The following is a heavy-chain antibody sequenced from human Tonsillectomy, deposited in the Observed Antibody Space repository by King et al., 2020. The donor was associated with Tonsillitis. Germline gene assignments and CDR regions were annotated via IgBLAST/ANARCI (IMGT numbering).Heavy chain of an antibody. D-gene: IGHD2-15*01. CDR1: GGSISSYY. J-gene: IGHJ4*02. Sequence: QLQESGPGLVKPSETLSLTCTVSGGSISSYYWSWIRQPPGKGREWIGYIDYSGSTNYNPSLKSRVTISVDTSKNQFSLKLSSVTAADTAVYYCAGGSLAYYLDYWGQGTLVTVSS. V-gene: IGHV4-59*01. CDR2: IDYSGST. CDR3: AGGSLAYYLDY.